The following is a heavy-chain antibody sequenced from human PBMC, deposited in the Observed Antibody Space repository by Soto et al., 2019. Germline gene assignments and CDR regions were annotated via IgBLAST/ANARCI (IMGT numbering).Heavy chain of an antibody. CDR2: ISSSSSYI. D-gene: IGHD5-18*01. CDR1: GFTFSSYS. Sequence: EVQLVESGGGLVKPGGSLRLSCAASGFTFSSYSMNWVRQAPGKGLEWVSSISSSSSYIYYADSVKGRFTISRENAKNTLYLQMNSLRAEDTAVYYCARDSKQRSYGLVTVPLIWGQGTLVTVSS. J-gene: IGHJ4*02. CDR3: ARDSKQRSYGLVTVPLI. V-gene: IGHV3-21*01.